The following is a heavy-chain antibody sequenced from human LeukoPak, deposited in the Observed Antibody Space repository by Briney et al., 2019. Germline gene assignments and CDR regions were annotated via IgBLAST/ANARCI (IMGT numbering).Heavy chain of an antibody. CDR2: ISSSSNYI. J-gene: IGHJ4*02. D-gene: IGHD3-9*01. V-gene: IGHV3-21*01. CDR1: GFTFSSYS. Sequence: TGGSLRLSCAASGFTFSSYSMNRVRQAPGKGLEWVSSISSSSNYIYYADSVKGRFTISRDNSKNTLSLQMNSLRAEDTAVYYCANGYYYNILTGYYKDRDTNFQYWGQGTLVTVSS. CDR3: ANGYYYNILTGYYKDRDTNFQY.